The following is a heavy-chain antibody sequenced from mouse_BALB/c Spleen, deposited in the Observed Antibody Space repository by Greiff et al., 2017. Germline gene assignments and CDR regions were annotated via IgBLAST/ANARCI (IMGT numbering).Heavy chain of an antibody. CDR3: AREGDGRYFFDY. D-gene: IGHD2-3*01. Sequence: QVQLQQPGAELVKPGASVKLSCKASGYTFTSYWMHWVKQRPGQGLEWIGEINPSNGRTNYNEKFKSKATLTVDKSSSTAYMQLSSLTSEDSAVYYCAREGDGRYFFDYWGQGTTLTVSS. V-gene: IGHV1S81*02. CDR1: GYTFTSYW. CDR2: INPSNGRT. J-gene: IGHJ2*01.